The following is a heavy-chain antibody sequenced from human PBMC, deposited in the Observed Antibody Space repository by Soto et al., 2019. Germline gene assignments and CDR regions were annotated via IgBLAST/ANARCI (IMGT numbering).Heavy chain of an antibody. J-gene: IGHJ4*02. Sequence: PSETLSLTCTVSGGSISSYYWSWIRQPPGKGLEWIGYIYYSGSTNYNPSLKSRVTISVDTSKNQFSLKLSSVTAADTAVYYCAAGRGTSWNPFDYWGQGTLVTVSS. D-gene: IGHD1-1*01. CDR2: IYYSGST. CDR3: AAGRGTSWNPFDY. V-gene: IGHV4-59*01. CDR1: GGSISSYY.